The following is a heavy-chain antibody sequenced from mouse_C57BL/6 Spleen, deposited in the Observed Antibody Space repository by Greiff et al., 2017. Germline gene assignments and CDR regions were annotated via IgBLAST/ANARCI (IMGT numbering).Heavy chain of an antibody. D-gene: IGHD5-1*01. Sequence: QVQLKESGPGLVQPSQSLSITCTVSGFSLTSYGVHWVSQSPGKGLEWLGVIWRGGSTDNNAAFMSRLSITKDNSKSQVFFIMNSLRADDTAIYYCAKAGTSMDYRGQGTSVTISS. V-gene: IGHV2-5*01. CDR2: IWRGGST. CDR1: GFSLTSYG. J-gene: IGHJ4*01. CDR3: AKAGTSMDY.